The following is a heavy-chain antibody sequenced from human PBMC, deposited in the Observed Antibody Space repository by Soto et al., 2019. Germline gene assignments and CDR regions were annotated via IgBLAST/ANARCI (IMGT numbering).Heavy chain of an antibody. D-gene: IGHD3-3*01. CDR1: GYTFTSYD. J-gene: IGHJ6*03. V-gene: IGHV1-8*01. CDR3: AISPKITIFGVVKIYYMDV. CDR2: MNPNSGNT. Sequence: ASVKVSFKASGYTFTSYDINWVRQATGQGLEWMGWMNPNSGNTGYAQKFQGRVTMTRNTSISTAYMELSSLRSEDTAVYYCAISPKITIFGVVKIYYMDVWGKGTTVTVSS.